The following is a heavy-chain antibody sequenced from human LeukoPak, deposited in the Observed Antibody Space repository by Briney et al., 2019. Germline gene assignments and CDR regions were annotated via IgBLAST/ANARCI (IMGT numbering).Heavy chain of an antibody. J-gene: IGHJ4*02. V-gene: IGHV4-39*07. CDR3: ARVLARSGEIDY. CDR1: GGSISSSSYS. D-gene: IGHD6-19*01. CDR2: IFYGGNT. Sequence: KTSETLSLTCTVSGGSISSSSYSWGWIRQPPGKGLVWIGSIFYGGNTYYNPSLKSRVTISVDMSKNQFSLKLSSVTAADTAVYYCARVLARSGEIDYWGQGTLDTVSS.